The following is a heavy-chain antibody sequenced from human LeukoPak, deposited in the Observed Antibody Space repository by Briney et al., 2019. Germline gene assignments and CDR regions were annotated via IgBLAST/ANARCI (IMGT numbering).Heavy chain of an antibody. V-gene: IGHV1-2*02. CDR1: GYTFTGYY. CDR2: INPNGGGT. J-gene: IGHJ5*02. Sequence: ASVKVSCKASGYTFTGYYMHWVRQAPGQGLEWMGWINPNGGGTNYAQKFQGRVTMTRDTSISTAYMELSRLRSDDTAVYYCARDLLRIVVVPAAIYWFDPWGQGTLVTVSS. CDR3: ARDLLRIVVVPAAIYWFDP. D-gene: IGHD2-2*02.